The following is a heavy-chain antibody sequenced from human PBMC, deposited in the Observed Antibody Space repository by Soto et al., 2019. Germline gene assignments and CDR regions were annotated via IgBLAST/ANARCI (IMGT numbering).Heavy chain of an antibody. V-gene: IGHV1-3*01. Sequence: QVQLVQSGAEVKKPGASVKVSCKASGDTFTSYAMHWVRQAPGQRLEWMGWINAGNGNTKYSQKFQGRVSITRDPEASIADMELSSLRSEETAVYCCARDRPSGTYDYWGQGTLVTVSS. CDR3: ARDRPSGTYDY. CDR1: GDTFTSYA. CDR2: INAGNGNT. D-gene: IGHD1-1*01. J-gene: IGHJ4*02.